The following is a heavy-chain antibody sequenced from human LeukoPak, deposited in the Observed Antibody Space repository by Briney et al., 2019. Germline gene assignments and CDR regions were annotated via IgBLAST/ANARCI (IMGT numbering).Heavy chain of an antibody. CDR2: ISGSGGST. CDR3: ARDPPPVTAGYYFDY. J-gene: IGHJ4*02. D-gene: IGHD2-21*02. V-gene: IGHV3-23*01. Sequence: GGSLRLSCAASGFTFSGYAMSWVRQAPGKGLEWVSAISGSGGSTYYADSVKGRFTISRDNPKNTLYLQMNSLRAEDTAVYYCARDPPPVTAGYYFDYWGQGTLVTVSS. CDR1: GFTFSGYA.